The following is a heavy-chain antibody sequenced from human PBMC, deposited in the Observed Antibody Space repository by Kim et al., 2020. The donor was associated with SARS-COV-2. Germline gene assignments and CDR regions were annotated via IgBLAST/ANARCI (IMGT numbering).Heavy chain of an antibody. J-gene: IGHJ4*02. CDR2: ISYDGSNE. CDR1: GFTFSSYG. Sequence: GGSLRLSCAASGFTFSSYGMHWVRQAPGKGLEWVALISYDGSNEYYADSVKGRFSISRDSSKNTLYLQMNSLRAEDTALYYCAKDVGYGGNSVLIDYWGQGTLVTVSS. V-gene: IGHV3-30*18. CDR3: AKDVGYGGNSVLIDY. D-gene: IGHD4-17*01.